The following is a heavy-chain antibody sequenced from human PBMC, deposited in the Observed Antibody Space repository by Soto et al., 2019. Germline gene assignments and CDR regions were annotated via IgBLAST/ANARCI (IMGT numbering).Heavy chain of an antibody. J-gene: IGHJ4*02. CDR2: MNPGSGGT. Sequence: ASVKVSCKASGYTFTNYYMHWVRQAPGQGLEWMGWMNPGSGGTKYAQAFQDRVTMTRDASISTAYMEVTSLRHGDTAVYFCAKHLQYDSGWPLDYWGQGTLVTVSS. V-gene: IGHV1-2*02. D-gene: IGHD6-19*01. CDR3: AKHLQYDSGWPLDY. CDR1: GYTFTNYY.